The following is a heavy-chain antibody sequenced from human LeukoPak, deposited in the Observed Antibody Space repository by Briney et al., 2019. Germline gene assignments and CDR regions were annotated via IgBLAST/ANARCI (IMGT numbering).Heavy chain of an antibody. CDR1: GGSFSGYY. CDR3: ARGDARYCGGDCYSKAFDI. J-gene: IGHJ3*02. V-gene: IGHV4-34*01. Sequence: PSEALSLTCAVYGGSFSGYYWSWIRQPPGKGLERIGEIYHSRSTNYNPSLKSRVTISVDTSKNQFSLKLGSVTAADTAVYYCARGDARYCGGDCYSKAFDIWGQGTMVTVSA. CDR2: IYHSRST. D-gene: IGHD2-21*02.